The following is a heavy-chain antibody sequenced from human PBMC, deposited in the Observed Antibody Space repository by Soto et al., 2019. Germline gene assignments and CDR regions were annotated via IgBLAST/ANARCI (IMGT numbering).Heavy chain of an antibody. D-gene: IGHD3-10*01. J-gene: IGHJ4*02. CDR2: IYYSGST. Sequence: SETLSLTCTVSGGSISSYYWSWIRQPPGKGLEWIGYIYYSGSTNYNPSLKSRVTISVDKSKNQFSLKLSSVTAADTAVYYCARHDGSGSYFDYWGQGTLVTVSS. V-gene: IGHV4-59*08. CDR3: ARHDGSGSYFDY. CDR1: GGSISSYY.